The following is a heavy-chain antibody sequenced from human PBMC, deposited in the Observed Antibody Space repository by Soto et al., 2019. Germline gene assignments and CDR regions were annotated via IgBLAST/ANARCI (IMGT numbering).Heavy chain of an antibody. CDR1: GGSISSGGYY. CDR3: ASVPAAEFFPYFDY. D-gene: IGHD2-2*01. CDR2: IYYSGST. J-gene: IGHJ4*02. Sequence: QVQLQESGPGLVKPSPTLSLTCTVSGGSISSGGYYWSWIRQHPGKGLEWIGYIYYSGSTYYYPSLKSRVTISVDTSKNQFSLKLSSVTAADTAVYYCASVPAAEFFPYFDYWGQGTLVTVSS. V-gene: IGHV4-31*03.